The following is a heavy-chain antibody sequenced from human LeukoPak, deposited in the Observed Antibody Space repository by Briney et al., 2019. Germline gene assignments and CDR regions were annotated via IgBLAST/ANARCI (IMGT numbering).Heavy chain of an antibody. CDR3: ARDTRSSSWSHADVDY. CDR2: ISAYNGNT. Sequence: PVASVKVSCKASGYTFTSYGISWVRQAPGQGLEWMGWISAYNGNTNYAQKLQGRVTMTTDTSTSTAYMELRSLRSDDTAVYYCARDTRSSSWSHADVDYWGQGTLVTVSS. V-gene: IGHV1-18*01. D-gene: IGHD6-13*01. J-gene: IGHJ4*02. CDR1: GYTFTSYG.